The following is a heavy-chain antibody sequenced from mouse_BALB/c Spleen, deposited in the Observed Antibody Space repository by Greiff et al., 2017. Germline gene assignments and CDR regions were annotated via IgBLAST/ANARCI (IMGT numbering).Heavy chain of an antibody. CDR1: GYSITSGYY. V-gene: IGHV3-6*02. D-gene: IGHD2-2*01. J-gene: IGHJ4*01. Sequence: EVQRVESGPGLVKPSQSLSLTCSVTGYSITSGYYWNWIRQFPGNKLEWMGYISYDGSNNYNPSLKNRISITRDTSKNQFFLKLNSVTTEDTATYYCAQILVWLRGMDYWGQGTSVTVSS. CDR2: ISYDGSN. CDR3: AQILVWLRGMDY.